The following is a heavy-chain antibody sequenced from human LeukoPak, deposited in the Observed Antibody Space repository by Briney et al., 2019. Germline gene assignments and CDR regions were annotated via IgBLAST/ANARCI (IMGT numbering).Heavy chain of an antibody. CDR3: ARDVGYSYGYDY. CDR2: IIPIFGTA. D-gene: IGHD5-18*01. CDR1: GGTFSSYA. Sequence: ASVKVSCKACGGTFSSYAISWVRQAPGQGLEWMGGIIPIFGTANYAQKFQGRVTITTDESTSTAYMELSSLRSEDTAVYYCARDVGYSYGYDYWGQGTLVTVSS. V-gene: IGHV1-69*05. J-gene: IGHJ4*02.